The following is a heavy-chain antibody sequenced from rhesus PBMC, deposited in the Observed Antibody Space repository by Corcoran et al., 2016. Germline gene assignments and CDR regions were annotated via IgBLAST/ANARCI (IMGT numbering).Heavy chain of an antibody. V-gene: IGHV2-1*01. CDR1: GFSPSPSGMG. Sequence: QVTLKESGPALVKPTQTLTLTCTFSGFSPSPSGMGVGWIRQPQGKTLEWLAHIYWDDDKRYSTSLKSRLTISKDTSKNQVVLTMTNMDPVDTATYYCARRQSLAADPVGFDYWGQGVLVTVSS. CDR3: ARRQSLAADPVGFDY. D-gene: IGHD6-19*01. J-gene: IGHJ4*01. CDR2: IYWDDDK.